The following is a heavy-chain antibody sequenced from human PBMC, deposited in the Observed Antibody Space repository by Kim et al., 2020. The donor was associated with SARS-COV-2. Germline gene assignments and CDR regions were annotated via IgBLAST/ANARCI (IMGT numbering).Heavy chain of an antibody. D-gene: IGHD3-16*02. CDR3: ARGLTDYVWGSYRYVPD. Sequence: GLEWIGEINHSGSTTYNPSLKSRVTISVDTSKNQFSLKLSSVTAADTAVYYCARGLTDYVWGSYRYVPDWGQGTLVTVSS. J-gene: IGHJ4*02. CDR2: INHSGST. V-gene: IGHV4-34*01.